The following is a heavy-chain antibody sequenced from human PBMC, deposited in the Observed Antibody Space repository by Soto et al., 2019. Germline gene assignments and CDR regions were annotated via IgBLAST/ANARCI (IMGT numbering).Heavy chain of an antibody. CDR3: ARGGKYYYDSSGYANY. CDR1: GGTFSSYA. CDR2: IIPIFGTA. D-gene: IGHD3-22*01. J-gene: IGHJ4*02. V-gene: IGHV1-69*13. Sequence: SVKVSCKASGGTFSSYAISWVRQAPGQGLEWMGGIIPIFGTANYAQKFQGRVTITADESTSTAYMELSSLRSEDTAVYYCARGGKYYYDSSGYANYWGQGTLVTVSS.